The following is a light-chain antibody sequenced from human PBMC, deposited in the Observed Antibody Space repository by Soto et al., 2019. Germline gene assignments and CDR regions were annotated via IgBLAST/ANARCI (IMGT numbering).Light chain of an antibody. Sequence: IQVTQFPSSLSASVGDRVTITCRASQNINNWLAWYQFKPGKAPRLLIYKASTLETGVPSRFSGSGSGTEFTLTISGLQPDDFATYCCQQYDTFRTFGQGTTVDIE. CDR3: QQYDTFRT. CDR1: QNINNW. V-gene: IGKV1-5*03. CDR2: KAS. J-gene: IGKJ1*01.